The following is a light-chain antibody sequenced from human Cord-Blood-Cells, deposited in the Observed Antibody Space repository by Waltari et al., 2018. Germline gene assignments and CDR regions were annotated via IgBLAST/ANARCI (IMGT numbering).Light chain of an antibody. J-gene: IGKJ2*01. V-gene: IGKV3-15*01. CDR2: GAS. CDR3: QQYNNWPPYT. Sequence: EIVMTQSPATLSVSPGERATLSCRASQSVSSNLAWYQQKPGQPPRRLIYGASTRATGIPARFSGSGSGTEFTLTISSLHSEDFAVYYCQQYNNWPPYTFGQGTKLEIK. CDR1: QSVSSN.